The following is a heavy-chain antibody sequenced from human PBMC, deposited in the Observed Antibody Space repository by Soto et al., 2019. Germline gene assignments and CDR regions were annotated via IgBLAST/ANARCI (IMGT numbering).Heavy chain of an antibody. J-gene: IGHJ6*02. V-gene: IGHV3-48*02. CDR1: GFTFSTYN. Sequence: EVQMVESGGGLVQPGGSLRLSCAGSGFTFSTYNMDWVRQAPGKGPEWISYITNTGETIYYADSVRGRFTISRDNAKNALFLQMNSLRDEDTAVYYCARDGDRGYDMDVWGQGTTVTVSS. CDR3: ARDGDRGYDMDV. CDR2: ITNTGETI.